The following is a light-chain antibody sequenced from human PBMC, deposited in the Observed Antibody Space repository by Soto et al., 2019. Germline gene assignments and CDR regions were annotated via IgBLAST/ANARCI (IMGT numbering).Light chain of an antibody. J-gene: IGKJ1*01. CDR3: QQYDSLWT. V-gene: IGKV1-5*01. CDR1: QPINNW. Sequence: DIQMTQSPSTLSASVGDRVTISCRASQPINNWLAWYQQKPGEAPRLLIYDASNLETGVPSRFSGRGSETEFTLTISGLRPDDVATYYCQQYDSLWTFGQGTTVAVK. CDR2: DAS.